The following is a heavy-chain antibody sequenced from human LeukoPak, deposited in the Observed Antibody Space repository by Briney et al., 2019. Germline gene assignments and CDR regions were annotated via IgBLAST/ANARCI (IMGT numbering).Heavy chain of an antibody. CDR2: IFYSGSA. V-gene: IGHV4-39*01. Sequence: LETLSLTCIVSGDPISSTSYYWAWIRQPPGKGPEWIGMIFYSGSAYYTPSLRGRVTLSVDTSRNQFSQNLTSVTAADTGVYFCARQQSDTSLFDPWGQGTLVTVSS. CDR1: GDPISSTSYY. D-gene: IGHD2-21*02. J-gene: IGHJ5*02. CDR3: ARQQSDTSLFDP.